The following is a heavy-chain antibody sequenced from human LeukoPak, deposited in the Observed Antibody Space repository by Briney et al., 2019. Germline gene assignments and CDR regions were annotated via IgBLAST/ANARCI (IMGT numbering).Heavy chain of an antibody. CDR2: IIPIFGTA. Sequence: SVKVSGMASGGTFSSYAISWVRQAPGQGLEWMGGIIPIFGTANYAQKFQGRVTITTDESPSTAYLELSSLRSEDTAVYYCAREPADSRENPAVDAFDIWGQGTMVTVSS. J-gene: IGHJ3*02. CDR3: AREPADSRENPAVDAFDI. D-gene: IGHD6-13*01. CDR1: GGTFSSYA. V-gene: IGHV1-69*05.